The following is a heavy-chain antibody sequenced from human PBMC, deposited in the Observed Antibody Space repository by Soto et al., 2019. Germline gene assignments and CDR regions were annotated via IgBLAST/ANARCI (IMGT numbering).Heavy chain of an antibody. V-gene: IGHV3-30*18. D-gene: IGHD6-19*01. Sequence: GGSLRLSCAASGFTFSSYGMHWVRQAPGKGLEWVAVISYDGSNKYYADSVKGRFTISRDNSKNTLYLQMNSLRAEDTAVYYCAKDLSGWGNYYYYGMDVWGQGTTVTVSS. J-gene: IGHJ6*02. CDR3: AKDLSGWGNYYYYGMDV. CDR2: ISYDGSNK. CDR1: GFTFSSYG.